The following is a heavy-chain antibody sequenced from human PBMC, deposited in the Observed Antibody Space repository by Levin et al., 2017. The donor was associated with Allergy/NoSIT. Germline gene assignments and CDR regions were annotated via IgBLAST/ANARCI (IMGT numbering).Heavy chain of an antibody. CDR1: GFTFSSYA. J-gene: IGHJ4*02. D-gene: IGHD3-10*01. V-gene: IGHV3-23*01. CDR2: ISGSGGST. CDR3: ATKVVVGTDYYGSGPGGFDY. Sequence: PGGSLRLSCAASGFTFSSYAMSWVRQAPGKGLEWVSAISGSGGSTYYADSVKGRFTISRDNSKNTLYLQMNSLRPEDTAVYYCATKVVVGTDYYGSGPGGFDYWGQGTLVTVSS.